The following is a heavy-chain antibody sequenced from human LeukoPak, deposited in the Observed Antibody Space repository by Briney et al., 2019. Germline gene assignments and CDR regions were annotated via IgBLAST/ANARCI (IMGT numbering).Heavy chain of an antibody. CDR3: ARDGAGYSYGSLINYGMDV. J-gene: IGHJ6*04. CDR1: GGSISSSNW. Sequence: SETLSLTCAVSGGSISSSNWWSWVRQPPGKGLEWIGEIYHSGSTNYNPSLKSRVTISVDKSKNQFSLKLSSVTAADTAVYYCARDGAGYSYGSLINYGMDVWGKGTTVTVSS. CDR2: IYHSGST. D-gene: IGHD5-18*01. V-gene: IGHV4-4*02.